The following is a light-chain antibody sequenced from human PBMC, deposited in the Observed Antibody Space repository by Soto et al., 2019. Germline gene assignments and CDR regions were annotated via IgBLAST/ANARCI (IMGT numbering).Light chain of an antibody. CDR3: QQYNNWPVT. J-gene: IGKJ1*01. CDR2: GAS. V-gene: IGKV3-15*01. CDR1: QSVSSN. Sequence: EIVMTQPPATLSVSPGERATLSCRASQSVSSNLAWYQQKPGQAPRLLIYGASTRATGIPARFSGSGSGTEFTLTISSLQSEDFAVYYCQQYNNWPVTFGQGTKVDIK.